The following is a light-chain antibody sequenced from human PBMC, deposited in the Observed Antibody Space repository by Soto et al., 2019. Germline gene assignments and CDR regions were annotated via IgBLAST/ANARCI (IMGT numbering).Light chain of an antibody. CDR1: QSISSNF. Sequence: EIVWTQSPGTLSLSPGEGATLSCRASQSISSNFLAWYQQKPGQAPRILIYGASSRATGIPDRFSGIVSGTDFNLTISRLEPEELAVYECQKSGSSSIPFGQLTRREIK. CDR2: GAS. J-gene: IGKJ5*01. V-gene: IGKV3-20*01. CDR3: QKSGSSSIP.